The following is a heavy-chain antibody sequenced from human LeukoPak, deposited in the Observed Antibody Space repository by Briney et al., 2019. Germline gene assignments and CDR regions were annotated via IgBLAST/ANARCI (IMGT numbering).Heavy chain of an antibody. Sequence: EASVKVSCKASGYTFTGYYMHWVRQAPGQGLEWMGWINPNSGGTNYARKFQGRVTMTRDTSISTAYMELSRLRSDDTAVYYCARAGQLAVDAFDIWGQGTMVTVSS. V-gene: IGHV1-2*02. CDR2: INPNSGGT. J-gene: IGHJ3*02. CDR3: ARAGQLAVDAFDI. D-gene: IGHD6-13*01. CDR1: GYTFTGYY.